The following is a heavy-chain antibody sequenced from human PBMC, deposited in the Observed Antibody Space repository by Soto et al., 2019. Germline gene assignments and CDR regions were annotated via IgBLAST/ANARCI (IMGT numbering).Heavy chain of an antibody. J-gene: IGHJ4*02. CDR1: GVIFSDYY. V-gene: IGHV3-11*06. CDR3: AMAQITAQYYFDY. CDR2: ISGSGSYT. Sequence: GGPLIHSCTASGVIFSDYYMSCIRQAPGKGLEWVSYISGSGSYTNYADSEKGRFTISRDNAKNSLYLQIYSLRAEDTAVYYCAMAQITAQYYFDYWGQGALVTVS. D-gene: IGHD6-6*01.